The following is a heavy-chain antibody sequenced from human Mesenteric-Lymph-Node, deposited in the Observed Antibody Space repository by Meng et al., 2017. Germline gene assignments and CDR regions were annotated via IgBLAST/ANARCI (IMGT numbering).Heavy chain of an antibody. Sequence: GGSLRLSCVASGFSSRSYAMSWVRQAPGKGLEWVSSISSGGITDYADSVKGRFTVSRDNAKNSLYLQMNSLRAEDTAVYYCAREVPAARVFSFDYWGQGTLVTVSS. CDR2: ISSGGIT. V-gene: IGHV3-23*01. D-gene: IGHD2-2*01. CDR1: GFSSRSYA. CDR3: AREVPAARVFSFDY. J-gene: IGHJ4*02.